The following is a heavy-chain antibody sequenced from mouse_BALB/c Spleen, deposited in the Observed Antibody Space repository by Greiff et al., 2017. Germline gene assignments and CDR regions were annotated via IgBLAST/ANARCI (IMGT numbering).Heavy chain of an antibody. J-gene: IGHJ3*01. CDR2: ISSGGGST. CDR3: ARHYGSTAWFAY. CDR1: GFAFSSYD. D-gene: IGHD1-1*01. V-gene: IGHV5-12-1*01. Sequence: EVKLVESGGGLVKPGGSLKLSCAASGFAFSSYDMSWVRQTPEKRLEWVAYISSGGGSTYYPDTVKGRFTISRDNAKNTLYLQMSSLKSEDTAMYYCARHYGSTAWFAYWGQGTLVTVSA.